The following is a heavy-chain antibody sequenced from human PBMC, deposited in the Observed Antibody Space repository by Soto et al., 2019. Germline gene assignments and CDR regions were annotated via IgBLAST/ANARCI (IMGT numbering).Heavy chain of an antibody. J-gene: IGHJ3*01. CDR2: IYYSGST. V-gene: IGHV4-59*08. Sequence: PSETLSLTCTVAGGSISSYYWSWIRQPPGKGLEWIGYIYYSGSTNYNPSLKSRVTISVDTSKNQFSLKLSSVTAADTAVYYCANWGDAFDVWGQGTKVTVSS. D-gene: IGHD3-16*01. CDR3: ANWGDAFDV. CDR1: GGSISSYY.